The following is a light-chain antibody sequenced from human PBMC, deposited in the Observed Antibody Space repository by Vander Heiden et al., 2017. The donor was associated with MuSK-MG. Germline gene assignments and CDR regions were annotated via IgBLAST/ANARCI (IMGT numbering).Light chain of an antibody. CDR3: QQSDSTPET. V-gene: IGKV1-39*01. CDR2: AAS. CDR1: QSINSY. J-gene: IGKJ2*01. Sequence: DIQMTQSPSSLSASVGDRVTITCRASQSINSYLNWYQQKPGKAPKLLIYAASSFQSGVPSRFSGSGSRTDFTLTISRLQPEDFATYYCQQSDSTPETFGQGTKLEIK.